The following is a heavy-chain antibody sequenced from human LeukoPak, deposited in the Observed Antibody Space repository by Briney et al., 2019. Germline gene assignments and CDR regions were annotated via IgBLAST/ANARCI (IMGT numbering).Heavy chain of an antibody. Sequence: PGRSLRLSCAASGFTFETYAMHWVRQAPGRGLEWVSGISWDSGSMGYADSVQGRFTISRDNAKNSLYLQMDSLRPEDTALYFCTKDMRARDYYYYYGLDVWGQGTTVTVSS. CDR3: TKDMRARDYYYYYGLDV. J-gene: IGHJ6*02. CDR1: GFTFETYA. CDR2: ISWDSGSM. V-gene: IGHV3-9*01.